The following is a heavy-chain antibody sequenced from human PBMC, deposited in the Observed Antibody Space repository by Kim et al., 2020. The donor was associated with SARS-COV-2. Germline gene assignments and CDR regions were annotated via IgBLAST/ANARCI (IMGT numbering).Heavy chain of an antibody. CDR3: AREGTYSSGWYPDAFDI. D-gene: IGHD6-19*01. Sequence: VKGRVTISRDNAKNSVYLQMNSLRDEDTAVYYCAREGTYSSGWYPDAFDIWGQGTMVTVSS. J-gene: IGHJ3*02. V-gene: IGHV3-48*02.